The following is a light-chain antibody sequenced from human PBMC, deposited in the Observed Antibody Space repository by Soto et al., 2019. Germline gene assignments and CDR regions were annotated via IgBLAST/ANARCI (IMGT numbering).Light chain of an antibody. CDR1: QSVRSSY. Sequence: EIVLTQSPGTLSLSPGERATLSCRASQSVRSSYLAWYQQKPGQAPRLLLYGASSRATGIPDRFRDSGSGTDFTLTISRLEPEDVALYFCQQYGRSPRTFGQGATVDIK. CDR2: GAS. V-gene: IGKV3-20*01. J-gene: IGKJ1*01. CDR3: QQYGRSPRT.